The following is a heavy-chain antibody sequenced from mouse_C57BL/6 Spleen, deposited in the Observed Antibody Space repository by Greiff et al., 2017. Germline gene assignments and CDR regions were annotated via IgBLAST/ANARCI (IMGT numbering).Heavy chain of an antibody. Sequence: QVQLQQSGAELVRPGASVKLSCKASGYTFTDYYINWVKQRPGQGLEWIARIYPGSGNTYYNEKFKGKATLTAEKSSSTAYMQLSSLTSEDSAVYFCARGGYGNYGDYWGQGTTLTVSS. CDR2: IYPGSGNT. CDR3: ARGGYGNYGDY. V-gene: IGHV1-76*01. CDR1: GYTFTDYY. D-gene: IGHD2-10*02. J-gene: IGHJ2*01.